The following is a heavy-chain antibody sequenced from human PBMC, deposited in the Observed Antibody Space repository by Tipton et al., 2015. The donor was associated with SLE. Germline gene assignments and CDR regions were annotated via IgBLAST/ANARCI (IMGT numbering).Heavy chain of an antibody. D-gene: IGHD3-3*01. J-gene: IGHJ6*02. CDR3: ARGTGIFGGVDYSYYGMAV. V-gene: IGHV4-61*02. Sequence: TLSLTCNVSGVSISSGSYYWNWIRQPAGKGLEWIGRVYIAGSPIYNPSLESRVAISMDTSKNQLSLTLTSVTAADTAVYYCARGTGIFGGVDYSYYGMAVGGQGPTVTVS. CDR1: GVSISSGSYY. CDR2: VYIAGSP.